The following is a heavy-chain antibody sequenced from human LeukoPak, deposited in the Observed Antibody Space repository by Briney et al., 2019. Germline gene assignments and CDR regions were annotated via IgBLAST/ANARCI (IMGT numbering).Heavy chain of an antibody. J-gene: IGHJ3*02. Sequence: GRSLRLLCVVSGFTFEDYAMHWVRQAPGKGLEWVSGISWNSGQRGYADSVKGRFTISRDNAKTSLYLQMNSVSAEDTAVYYCAKSYGDYVEIDIWGQGTMVTVSS. CDR2: ISWNSGQR. CDR1: GFTFEDYA. D-gene: IGHD4-17*01. V-gene: IGHV3-9*01. CDR3: AKSYGDYVEIDI.